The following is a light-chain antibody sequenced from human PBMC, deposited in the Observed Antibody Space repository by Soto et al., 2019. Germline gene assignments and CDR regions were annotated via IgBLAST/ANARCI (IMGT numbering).Light chain of an antibody. Sequence: QSVLTQPASVSGSPGQSITISCTGTSRDVGGYNYVSWYQQHPGKAPKLMIYEVSNRPSGVSNRFSGSKSDNTASLTISGLQAEDEADYYCSSYTSSSTLVFGTGTKVTVL. CDR3: SSYTSSSTLV. V-gene: IGLV2-14*01. J-gene: IGLJ1*01. CDR1: SRDVGGYNY. CDR2: EVS.